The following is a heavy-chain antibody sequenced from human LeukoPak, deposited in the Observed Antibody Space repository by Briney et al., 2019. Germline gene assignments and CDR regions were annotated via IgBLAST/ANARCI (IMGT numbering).Heavy chain of an antibody. D-gene: IGHD2-21*01. CDR1: GGSISSSSYY. CDR3: AVEGGEVDY. V-gene: IGHV4-39*07. CDR2: IYYSGST. J-gene: IGHJ4*02. Sequence: PSETLSLTCTVSGGSISSSSYYWGWIRQPPGKGLEWIGSIYYSGSTYYNPSLKSRVTISVDTSKNQFSLKLSSVTAADTAVYYCAVEGGEVDYWGQGTLVTVSS.